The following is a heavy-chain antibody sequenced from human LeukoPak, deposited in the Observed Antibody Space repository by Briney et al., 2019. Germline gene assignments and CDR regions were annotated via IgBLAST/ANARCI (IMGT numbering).Heavy chain of an antibody. Sequence: GGSLRLSCAASGFTFSSYWMGWVRQAPGKRLEWVANMNIDGSEKYYADSAKGRFTISRDNARNSVYLQMNSLRVEDTTVYYCARDPVEWELLLDYWGQGTLVTVSS. CDR2: MNIDGSEK. CDR3: ARDPVEWELLLDY. D-gene: IGHD1-26*01. J-gene: IGHJ4*02. V-gene: IGHV3-7*01. CDR1: GFTFSSYW.